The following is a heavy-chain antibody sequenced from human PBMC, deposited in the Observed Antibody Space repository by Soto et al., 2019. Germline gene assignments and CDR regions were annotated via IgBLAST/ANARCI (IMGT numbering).Heavy chain of an antibody. D-gene: IGHD6-25*01. J-gene: IGHJ5*02. Sequence: SETLSLTCTVSGGSLSSYYWSWIRQPPGKGLEWIANIYNSGSTNYNPSLKSRVTISVDTPKNQFSLKVNSMTAADTAIYYCARGGVAARKGRWFDPWGQGTLVTVSS. CDR1: GGSLSSYY. CDR2: IYNSGST. CDR3: ARGGVAARKGRWFDP. V-gene: IGHV4-59*01.